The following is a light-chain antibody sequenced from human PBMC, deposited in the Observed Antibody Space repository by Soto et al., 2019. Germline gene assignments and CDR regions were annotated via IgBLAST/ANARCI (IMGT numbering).Light chain of an antibody. CDR3: QQYDNLPLS. V-gene: IGKV1-33*01. Sequence: DIQMTQSPSSLSASVGDRVTITCQASQDISNYLNWYQQKPGKAPKLLIYDASNLETGVPSRFSGSGAGTDFTFTISSLQSEDIATYYCQQYDNLPLSVGGGTKVE. CDR2: DAS. CDR1: QDISNY. J-gene: IGKJ4*01.